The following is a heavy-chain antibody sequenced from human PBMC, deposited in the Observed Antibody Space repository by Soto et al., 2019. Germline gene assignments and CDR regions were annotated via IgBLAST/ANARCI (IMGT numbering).Heavy chain of an antibody. Sequence: GGSLRLSCAASGFTFNSCLMSWVRQAPGRGLEWVSLISGSGRYTDYADSVKGRFTISRDNSKNTLYLQMNSLRAEDTAVYYCAKDPPSERMQPDYGMDVWGQGTTVTVSS. CDR2: ISGSGRYT. J-gene: IGHJ6*02. CDR1: GFTFNSCL. CDR3: AKDPPSERMQPDYGMDV. V-gene: IGHV3-23*01. D-gene: IGHD6-13*01.